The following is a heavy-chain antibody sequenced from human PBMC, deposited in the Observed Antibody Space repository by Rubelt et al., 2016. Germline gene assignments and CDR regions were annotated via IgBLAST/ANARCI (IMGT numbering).Heavy chain of an antibody. CDR1: RYW. Sequence: RYWMHWVRQAPGKGLVWVSRINTDGSTSYADSVKGRFTISRDKGKNTLHRQMNSRRAGATAGYYCAGGRPGGPDGFDIRGQGTMVTVAS. CDR2: INTDGST. CDR3: AGGRPGGPDGFDI. D-gene: IGHD2-8*02. J-gene: IGHJ3*02. V-gene: IGHV3-74*01.